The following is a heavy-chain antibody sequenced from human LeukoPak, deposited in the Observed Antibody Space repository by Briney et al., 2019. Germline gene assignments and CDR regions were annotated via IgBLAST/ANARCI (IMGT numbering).Heavy chain of an antibody. Sequence: SETLSLTCTVSGGSISNDCWSWIRQAAGKGPEWIGRIFNSESANYNPSLKSRVTMSVDTSKNQVSLKLRSVTAADTAMYYCARGAGPFDYWGQGTLVTVSS. V-gene: IGHV4-4*07. CDR1: GGSISNDC. D-gene: IGHD6-19*01. CDR3: ARGAGPFDY. J-gene: IGHJ4*02. CDR2: IFNSESA.